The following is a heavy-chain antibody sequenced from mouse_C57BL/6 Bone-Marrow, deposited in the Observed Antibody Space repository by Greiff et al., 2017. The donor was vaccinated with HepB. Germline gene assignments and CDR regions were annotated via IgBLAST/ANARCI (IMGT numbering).Heavy chain of an antibody. CDR1: GYTFTSYG. Sequence: VKLMESGAELARPGASVKLSCKASGYTFTSYGISWVKQRTGQGLEWIVEIYPRSGNTYYNEKFKGKATLTADKSSSTAYMELRSLTSEDSAVYFCARGILRPNFAYWGQGTLVTVSA. D-gene: IGHD1-2*01. V-gene: IGHV1-81*01. CDR2: IYPRSGNT. J-gene: IGHJ3*01. CDR3: ARGILRPNFAY.